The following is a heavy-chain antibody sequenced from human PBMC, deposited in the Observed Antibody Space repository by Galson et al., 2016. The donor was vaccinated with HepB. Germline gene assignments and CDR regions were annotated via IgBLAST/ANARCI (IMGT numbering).Heavy chain of an antibody. CDR3: ARDWLEGYSSGFGLDV. CDR2: ISSTSTNT. V-gene: IGHV3-21*06. Sequence: SLRLSCAASGFIFETQTMDWVRQPPGKGPEWVASISSTSTNTFYADSVKGRFTVSRDNARNSLFLQINNLRVEDTAVYYCARDWLEGYSSGFGLDVWGQGTTVTVSS. CDR1: GFIFETQT. D-gene: IGHD5-18*01. J-gene: IGHJ6*02.